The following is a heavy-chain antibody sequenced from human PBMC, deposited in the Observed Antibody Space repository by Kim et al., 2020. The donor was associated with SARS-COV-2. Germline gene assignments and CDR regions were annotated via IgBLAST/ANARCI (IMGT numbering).Heavy chain of an antibody. CDR3: SKLVGGTTTAH. Sequence: GGSLRLSCEVSGFIFGDSGMHWVRQVPGKGLEWVSAIGGRTCYTDSVKGLFTISKDCSKNTVYLQMFSLRVVDAGICSCSKLVGGTTTAHGGRGTLVSVSS. CDR2: IGGRT. J-gene: IGHJ4*02. V-gene: IGHV3-23*01. CDR1: GFIFGDSG. D-gene: IGHD1-26*01.